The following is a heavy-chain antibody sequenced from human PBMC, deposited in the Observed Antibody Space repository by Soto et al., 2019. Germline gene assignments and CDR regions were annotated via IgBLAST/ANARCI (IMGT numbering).Heavy chain of an antibody. Sequence: ASVKVSCKASGYTFINYYMHWVRQAPGQGLEWMGIINPNNGTTVYAQKFQGKVTMTTDTSTNTVYMEVSSLGSEDTAVYYCARVGYCNSRTCSNWLDPWGQGTLVTVSS. V-gene: IGHV1-46*01. J-gene: IGHJ5*02. D-gene: IGHD2-2*01. CDR2: INPNNGTT. CDR1: GYTFINYY. CDR3: ARVGYCNSRTCSNWLDP.